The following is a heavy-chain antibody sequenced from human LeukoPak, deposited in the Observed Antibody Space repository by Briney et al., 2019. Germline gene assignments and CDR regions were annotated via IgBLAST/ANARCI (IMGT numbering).Heavy chain of an antibody. CDR2: LSSDGAHK. J-gene: IGHJ4*02. V-gene: IGHV3-30*04. Sequence: GRSLRLSCAASGFTFRHYAVHWVRQAPGRGLEWVAVLSSDGAHKCYAESVKGRFTISRDNSNNTLFLQMDSLRIEDTALYYCVRARAGGLDYWGQGTLVTVSS. CDR1: GFTFRHYA. D-gene: IGHD3-16*01. CDR3: VRARAGGLDY.